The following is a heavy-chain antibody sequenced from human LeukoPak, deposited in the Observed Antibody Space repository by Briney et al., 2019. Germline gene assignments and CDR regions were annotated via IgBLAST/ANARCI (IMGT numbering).Heavy chain of an antibody. CDR2: IYYSGST. J-gene: IGHJ5*02. Sequence: SETLSLTCTVSGASITTYYWSWLRQPPGKGLEWIGYIYYSGSTNYNPSLRSRLTISLDTSKNQFSLKLSSVTAADTAVYYCARGRGGGGSSNNWLDPWGQGSLVIVSS. D-gene: IGHD2-15*01. V-gene: IGHV4-59*01. CDR1: GASITTYY. CDR3: ARGRGGGGSSNNWLDP.